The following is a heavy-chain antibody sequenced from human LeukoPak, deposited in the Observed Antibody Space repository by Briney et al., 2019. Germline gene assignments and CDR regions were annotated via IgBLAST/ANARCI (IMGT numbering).Heavy chain of an antibody. CDR1: GGTFSSYA. J-gene: IGHJ6*03. D-gene: IGHD4-11*01. CDR2: ITPIFGTA. Sequence: ASVKVSCKASGGTFSSYAISWVRQAPGQGLEWMGGITPIFGTANYAQKFQGRVTITADESTSTAYMELSSLRSEDTAVYYCAREGYDYSNRNYYYYMDVWGKGTTVTVSS. V-gene: IGHV1-69*01. CDR3: AREGYDYSNRNYYYYMDV.